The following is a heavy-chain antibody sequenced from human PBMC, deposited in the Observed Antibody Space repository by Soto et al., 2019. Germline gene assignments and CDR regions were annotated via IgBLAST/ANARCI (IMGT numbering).Heavy chain of an antibody. D-gene: IGHD4-17*01. CDR2: IYYSGST. V-gene: IGHV4-59*01. CDR1: GGSISSYY. J-gene: IGHJ3*02. Sequence: QVQLQESGPGLVKPSETLSLTCTVSGGSISSYYWSWIRQPPGKGLEWIGYIYYSGSTNYNPSLKSRVTISVDTSKNQFSLKLSSVTAADTAVYYCARDTQHRLKKTTVTRGVAFDIWGQGTMVTVSS. CDR3: ARDTQHRLKKTTVTRGVAFDI.